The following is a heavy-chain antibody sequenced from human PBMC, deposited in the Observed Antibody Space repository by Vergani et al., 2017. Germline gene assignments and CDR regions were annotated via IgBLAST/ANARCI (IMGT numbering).Heavy chain of an antibody. CDR1: GYIFKNYY. Sequence: QVQLVQSGAAVKKPGASAKVSCTASGYIFKNYYMHWLRLAPGQGFQWMGIVNFVTGAATSPQQFQGRLTMTRDTSTSTVYMDLSNLRSEDTAVYYCARPHGDILPPDPRRLDYWGQGTLVTVSS. J-gene: IGHJ4*02. CDR2: VNFVTGAA. V-gene: IGHV1-46*02. CDR3: ARPHGDILPPDPRRLDY.